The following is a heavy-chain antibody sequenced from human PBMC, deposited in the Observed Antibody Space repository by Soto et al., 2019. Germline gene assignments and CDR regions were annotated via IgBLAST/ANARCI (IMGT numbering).Heavy chain of an antibody. CDR3: ARGGSIAALVGYYYYYYMDV. D-gene: IGHD6-6*01. J-gene: IGHJ6*03. V-gene: IGHV1-46*03. Sequence: QVQLVQSGAEVKKPGASVKVSCKASGYTFTSYYMHWVRQAPGQGLEWMGIINPSGGSTSDAQKFQGRVTMTRDTSTSTVYMELSSLRSEDTAVYYCARGGSIAALVGYYYYYYMDVWGKGTTVTVSS. CDR1: GYTFTSYY. CDR2: INPSGGST.